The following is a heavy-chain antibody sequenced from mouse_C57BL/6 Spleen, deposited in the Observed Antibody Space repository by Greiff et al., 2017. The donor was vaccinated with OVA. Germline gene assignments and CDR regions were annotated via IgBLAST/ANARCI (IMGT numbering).Heavy chain of an antibody. Sequence: VQLQQSDAELVKPGASVKISCKVSGYTFTDYTIHWMKQRPEQGLEWIGYIYPRDGSTKYNEKFKGKATLTADKSSSTAYMQLNSLTSEDSAVYFCAKSRDYDESWFAYWGQGTLVTVSA. CDR3: AKSRDYDESWFAY. J-gene: IGHJ3*01. V-gene: IGHV1-78*01. CDR2: IYPRDGST. CDR1: GYTFTDYT. D-gene: IGHD2-4*01.